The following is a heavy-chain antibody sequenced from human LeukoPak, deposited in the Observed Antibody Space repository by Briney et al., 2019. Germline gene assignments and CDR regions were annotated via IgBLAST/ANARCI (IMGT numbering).Heavy chain of an antibody. J-gene: IGHJ6*03. Sequence: FETLSLTCAVYVESLSGYYWSCIRQPPRERLECIGGINHSGSTNYNTSLKSRVTLSVDTSKNQFSLNLSPVTAAATAVYYCARGWGGGRRVGYYYYYYIDVWGKGTTVTVSS. CDR1: VESLSGYY. CDR3: ARGWGGGRRVGYYYYYYIDV. V-gene: IGHV4-34*01. D-gene: IGHD3-16*01. CDR2: INHSGST.